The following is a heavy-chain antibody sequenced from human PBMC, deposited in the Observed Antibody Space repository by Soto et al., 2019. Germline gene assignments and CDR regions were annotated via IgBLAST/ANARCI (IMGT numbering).Heavy chain of an antibody. Sequence: PSGTLSLTCTVSGGSNSSCYWICIRQPPGKGLEWIGYIYYSGSTNYNPSLKSRVTISVDTYKNQFSLKLSSVTAADTAVYSCARATYYYDSSGSQDIDSWGQGNLVTVSS. CDR2: IYYSGST. CDR1: GGSNSSCY. J-gene: IGHJ4*02. D-gene: IGHD3-22*01. V-gene: IGHV4-59*12. CDR3: ARATYYYDSSGSQDIDS.